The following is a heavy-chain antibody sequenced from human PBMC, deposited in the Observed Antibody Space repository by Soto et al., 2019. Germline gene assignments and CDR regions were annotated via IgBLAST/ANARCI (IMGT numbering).Heavy chain of an antibody. J-gene: IGHJ4*02. Sequence: QVQLQESGPGLVKPSETLSLTCTVSGGSISSYYWSWIRQPPGKGLELIGYIYYTGSTNHHPSLTSRVTISVDTSKYQFSLKLSSVTAADTAVYYCARSSSSWYLRYYFDYWGQGTLVTVSS. CDR1: GGSISSYY. V-gene: IGHV4-59*01. D-gene: IGHD6-13*01. CDR3: ARSSSSWYLRYYFDY. CDR2: IYYTGST.